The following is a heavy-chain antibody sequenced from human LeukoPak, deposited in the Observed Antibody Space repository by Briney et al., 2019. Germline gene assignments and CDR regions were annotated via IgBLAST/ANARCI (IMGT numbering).Heavy chain of an antibody. Sequence: GGTNYNPSTNYNPSLKSRVTISVDTSKNQFSLKLSSVTAADTAVYFCARGGVTTIAQYDYWGQGTLVTVSS. D-gene: IGHD5-12*01. CDR3: ARGGVTTIAQYDY. CDR2: TNYNPST. V-gene: IGHV4-59*09. J-gene: IGHJ4*02.